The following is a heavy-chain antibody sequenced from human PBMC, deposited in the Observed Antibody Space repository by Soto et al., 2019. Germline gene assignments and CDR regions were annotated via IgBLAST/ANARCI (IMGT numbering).Heavy chain of an antibody. CDR2: MIHSGNT. J-gene: IGHJ4*02. V-gene: IGHV4-34*12. CDR1: GGSISDYY. D-gene: IGHD6-19*01. Sequence: SQTLSLTCAVYGGSISDYYWSWIRQPPGKGLEWIGEMIHSGNTNYNPSLKSRVTISVDTYKNQFSLKLSSVTAADTAVYYCARRTYSSEWYLDRDWYLDYWSQGTLVTVSS. CDR3: ARRTYSSEWYLDRDWYLDY.